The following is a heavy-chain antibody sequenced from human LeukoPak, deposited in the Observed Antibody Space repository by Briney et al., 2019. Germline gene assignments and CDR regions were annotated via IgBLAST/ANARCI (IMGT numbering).Heavy chain of an antibody. CDR3: VKDTSYCSGGSCYSTYSFDY. D-gene: IGHD2-15*01. J-gene: IGHJ4*02. CDR1: GFTFNNYA. Sequence: GGSLRLSCSASGFTFNNYAMHWVRQAPGKGPEPVSAFSSTGGSTYYADSVKGRFTISRDNSKNTLYLQMSSLRPEETAVYYCVKDTSYCSGGSCYSTYSFDYWGQGTLVTVSS. V-gene: IGHV3-64D*09. CDR2: FSSTGGST.